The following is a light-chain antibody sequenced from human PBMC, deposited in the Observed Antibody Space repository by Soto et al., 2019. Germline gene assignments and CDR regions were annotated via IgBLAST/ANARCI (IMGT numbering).Light chain of an antibody. V-gene: IGLV4-69*01. CDR2: LNSDGSH. J-gene: IGLJ3*02. CDR1: SGHSTYA. Sequence: QAVVTQSPSASASLGASVTITCTLSSGHSTYAIAWHQQQPEKGHRYLMNLNSDGSHSKGDGIPDRFSGSSSGTERYLTIASLQSEDEADYYCQTWGTGIWVFGGGTKLTVL. CDR3: QTWGTGIWV.